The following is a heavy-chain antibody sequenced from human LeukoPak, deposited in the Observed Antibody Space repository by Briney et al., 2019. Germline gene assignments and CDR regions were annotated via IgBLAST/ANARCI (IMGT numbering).Heavy chain of an antibody. V-gene: IGHV3-23*01. D-gene: IGHD3-10*01. CDR1: GFSFNIYA. J-gene: IGHJ4*02. CDR3: AKDGGGAGSYYSASPHFDF. Sequence: GGSLRLSCAASGFSFNIYAMSWVRQAPGKGLEWVSAISGSGGGTFYADSVKGRFTISRDNAENTLYLQMNSLRAEDTAIYYCAKDGGGAGSYYSASPHFDFWGQGTLVTVSS. CDR2: ISGSGGGT.